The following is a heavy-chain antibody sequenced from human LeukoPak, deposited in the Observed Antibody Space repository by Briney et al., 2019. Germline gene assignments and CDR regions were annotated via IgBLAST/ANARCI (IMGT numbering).Heavy chain of an antibody. CDR3: ARDGNWNDQIPYFDF. J-gene: IGHJ4*02. D-gene: IGHD1-1*01. CDR1: GFTFSSYA. CDR2: ISYDGSNK. V-gene: IGHV3-30*04. Sequence: GRSLRLSCAASGFTFSSYAMHWVRQAPGKGLEWVAVISYDGSNKYYADSVKGRVTISRDNSKNTLYLQMNSLRAEDTAVYYCARDGNWNDQIPYFDFWGQGALVTVSS.